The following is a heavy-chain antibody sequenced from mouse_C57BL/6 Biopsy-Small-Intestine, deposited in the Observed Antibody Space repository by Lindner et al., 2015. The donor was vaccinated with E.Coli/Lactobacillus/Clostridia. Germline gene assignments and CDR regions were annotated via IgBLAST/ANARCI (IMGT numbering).Heavy chain of an antibody. D-gene: IGHD2-3*01. CDR3: ARGPDGPY. Sequence: SVKVSCKASGYTFSKYEINWVRQAPGQGLEWMGWIKPNGENTAYAQKFQGRVTMTSNASITTAYMELSSLRSEDTAVYYCARGPDGPYWGQGTLVTVSS. J-gene: IGHJ4*01. CDR2: IKPNGENT. V-gene: IGHV1-84*02. CDR1: GYTFSKYE.